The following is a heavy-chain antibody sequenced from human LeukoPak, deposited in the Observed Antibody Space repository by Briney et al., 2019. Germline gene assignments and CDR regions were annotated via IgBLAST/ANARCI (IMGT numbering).Heavy chain of an antibody. CDR3: ARPDTRIVVVPAAIGV. J-gene: IGHJ4*02. CDR1: GFTFSSYA. CDR2: ISGSGGST. V-gene: IGHV3-23*01. Sequence: PVGSLRLSCAASGFTFSSYAMSWVRQAPGKGLEWVPAISGSGGSTYYADSVKGRFTISRDNSKNTLYLQMNSLRAEDTAVYYCARPDTRIVVVPAAIGVWGQGTLVTVSS. D-gene: IGHD2-2*01.